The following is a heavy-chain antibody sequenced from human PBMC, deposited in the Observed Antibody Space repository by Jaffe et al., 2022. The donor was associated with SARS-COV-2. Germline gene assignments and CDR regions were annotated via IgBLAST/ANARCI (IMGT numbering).Heavy chain of an antibody. CDR3: ARPGRIKNYYGSSPPENWDYYGMDV. J-gene: IGHJ6*02. Sequence: EVQLVQSGAEVKKPGESLKISCKGSGYSFTSYWIGWVRQMPGKGLEWMGIIYPGDSDTRYSPSFQGQVTISADKSISTAYLQWSSLKASDTAMYYCARPGRIKNYYGSSPPENWDYYGMDVWGQGTTVTVSS. CDR1: GYSFTSYW. D-gene: IGHD3-10*01. CDR2: IYPGDSDT. V-gene: IGHV5-51*01.